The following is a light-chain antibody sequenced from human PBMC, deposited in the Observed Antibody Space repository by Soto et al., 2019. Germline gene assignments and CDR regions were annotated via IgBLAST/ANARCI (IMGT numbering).Light chain of an antibody. V-gene: IGKV1-39*01. CDR1: QNINSW. J-gene: IGKJ1*01. Sequence: DIQITQSPSSLSASVGDRVTITCRASQNINSWLAWYQQKPGKAPKLLIYGASTLQSGVPLRFSGSGSGTDFTLTISSLQREDFATYYCQESYSFLWGTCGQGTKVDIK. CDR2: GAS. CDR3: QESYSFLWGT.